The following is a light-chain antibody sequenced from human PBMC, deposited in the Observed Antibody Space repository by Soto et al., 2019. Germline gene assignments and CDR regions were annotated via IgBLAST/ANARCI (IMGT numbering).Light chain of an antibody. CDR2: DVN. V-gene: IGLV2-14*03. Sequence: QSALTQPASVSGSPGQSINIFCSGTSSDVGGYNFVSWYQQHPGNAPKLMIYDVNNRPSGVSNRFSGSKSGNTASLTISGLQAEDEADYYCSSYTSSSTPVFGGGTKLTVL. J-gene: IGLJ3*02. CDR3: SSYTSSSTPV. CDR1: SSDVGGYNF.